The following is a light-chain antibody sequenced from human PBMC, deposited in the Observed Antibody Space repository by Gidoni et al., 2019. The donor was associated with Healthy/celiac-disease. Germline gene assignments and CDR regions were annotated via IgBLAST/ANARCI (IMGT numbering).Light chain of an antibody. J-gene: IGKJ2*01. CDR3: QQYYSTPYT. V-gene: IGKV4-1*01. Sequence: VMTRSPDSLVVSLGERATINCKSSQSVLYSSNNKNYLAWYQQKPGQPPKLLIYWASTRESGVPDRFSGSGSGTDFTLTISSLQAEDVAVYYCQQYYSTPYTFGQGTKLEIK. CDR1: QSVLYSSNNKNY. CDR2: WAS.